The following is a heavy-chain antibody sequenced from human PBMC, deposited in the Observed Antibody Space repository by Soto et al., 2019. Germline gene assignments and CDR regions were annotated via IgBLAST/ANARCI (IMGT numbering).Heavy chain of an antibody. Sequence: SETLSLTCTVSGGSISSSSGYWGWIRQPPGKGLEWIGSIYNSGSTDYNPSLKSRVTMSVDTSKNQFSLKLSSVTAADTAVYYCATRGYIYGLDFHYWGQGILVTVSS. CDR2: IYNSGST. CDR1: GGSISSSSGY. CDR3: ATRGYIYGLDFHY. V-gene: IGHV4-39*01. J-gene: IGHJ4*02. D-gene: IGHD5-18*01.